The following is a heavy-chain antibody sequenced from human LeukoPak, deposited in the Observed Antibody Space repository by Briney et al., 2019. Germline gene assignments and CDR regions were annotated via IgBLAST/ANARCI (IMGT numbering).Heavy chain of an antibody. CDR1: GGTFISNA. Sequence: GASVKVSCKASGGTFISNAITWVRLAPGQGLEWMGRIIPIFGITDYAQKFQGRVTITADKSTNTAYMEFSSLRSEDTAVYYCASGRMTTETTYCFDPWGQGTLITVSS. V-gene: IGHV1-69*04. CDR3: ASGRMTTETTYCFDP. D-gene: IGHD4-11*01. CDR2: IIPIFGIT. J-gene: IGHJ5*02.